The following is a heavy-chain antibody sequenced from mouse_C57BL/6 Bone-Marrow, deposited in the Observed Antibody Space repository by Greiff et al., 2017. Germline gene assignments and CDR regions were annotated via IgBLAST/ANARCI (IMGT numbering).Heavy chain of an antibody. CDR2: IYPRSGNT. D-gene: IGHD1-1*01. Sequence: VQLQQSEAELARPGASVKLSCKASGYTFTSYGISWVKQRTGQGLEWIGEIYPRSGNTYYNEKFKGKATLTADKSSSTAYMELRSLTSEDSAVYFCARPITTVVVPEYFDVWGTGTTVTVSS. CDR1: GYTFTSYG. CDR3: ARPITTVVVPEYFDV. J-gene: IGHJ1*03. V-gene: IGHV1-81*01.